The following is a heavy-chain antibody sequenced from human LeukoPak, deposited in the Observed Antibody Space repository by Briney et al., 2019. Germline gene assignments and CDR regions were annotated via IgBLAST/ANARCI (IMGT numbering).Heavy chain of an antibody. CDR1: GGSISSYY. CDR3: ARSPEELWFGEGNWFDP. D-gene: IGHD3-10*01. Sequence: SETLSLTCTVSGGSISSYYWSWIRQPPGKGLEWIGYIYYSGSTNYNPSLKSRVTISVDTSKNQFSLKLSSVTAADTAVYYCARSPEELWFGEGNWFDPWGQETLVTVSS. CDR2: IYYSGST. V-gene: IGHV4-59*01. J-gene: IGHJ5*02.